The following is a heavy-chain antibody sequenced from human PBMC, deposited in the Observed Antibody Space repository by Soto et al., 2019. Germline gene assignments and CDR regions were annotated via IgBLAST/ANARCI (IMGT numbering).Heavy chain of an antibody. CDR2: ISGSGGST. CDR1: GFTFSSYA. J-gene: IGHJ5*02. Sequence: GGSLRLSCSASGFTFSSYAMSWVRQAPGKGLEWVSAISGSGGSTYYADSVKGRFTISRDNSKNTLYLQMNSLRAEDTAVYYCAKDPVAVYWFDPWGQGTLVTVSS. V-gene: IGHV3-23*01. CDR3: AKDPVAVYWFDP. D-gene: IGHD6-19*01.